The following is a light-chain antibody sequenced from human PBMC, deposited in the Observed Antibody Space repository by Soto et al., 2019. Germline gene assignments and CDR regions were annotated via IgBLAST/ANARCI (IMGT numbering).Light chain of an antibody. V-gene: IGKV3-15*01. CDR1: QSVSSN. CDR3: QQDNNWTPWT. J-gene: IGKJ1*01. Sequence: EIVMTQAPATLSVSPGERATLSCRASQSVSSNLAWYQQKPGQAPRLLSYGASTRATGIPARVSASGSRTEFTITISSLQSEDFAVYYCQQDNNWTPWTFGQGTKVEIK. CDR2: GAS.